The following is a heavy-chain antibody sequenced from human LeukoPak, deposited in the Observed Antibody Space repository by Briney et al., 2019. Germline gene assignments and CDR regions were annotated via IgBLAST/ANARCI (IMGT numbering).Heavy chain of an antibody. V-gene: IGHV1-2*02. CDR2: INPNSGGT. J-gene: IGHJ5*02. CDR3: ERVVVVQAATGLGNWFDH. D-gene: IGHD2-2*01. Sequence: ASVKLSCKASGYTFTGYYIHWVRQAPGQGLEWMGWINPNSGGTNYAQKFQGRVTITADESTSTAYMELSSLRSEDTAVYYCERVVVVQAATGLGNWFDHWGQGTLVTVSS. CDR1: GYTFTGYY.